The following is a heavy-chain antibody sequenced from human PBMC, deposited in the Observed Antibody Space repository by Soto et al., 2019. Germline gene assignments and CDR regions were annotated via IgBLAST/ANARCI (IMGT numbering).Heavy chain of an antibody. Sequence: PSETLSLTCTVSGGSISSGGYYWSWIRQPPGKGLEWIGYISYSGSTYYNPSLKSRVIISLDTSKNQFSLKLSSVTASDTAMYYCARSISMVRGVIGWFAPWGQGTLVTVSS. CDR2: ISYSGST. CDR3: ARSISMVRGVIGWFAP. V-gene: IGHV4-30-4*01. CDR1: GGSISSGGYY. D-gene: IGHD3-10*01. J-gene: IGHJ5*02.